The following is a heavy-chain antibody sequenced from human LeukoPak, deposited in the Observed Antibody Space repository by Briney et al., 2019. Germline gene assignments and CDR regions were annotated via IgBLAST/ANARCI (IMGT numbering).Heavy chain of an antibody. D-gene: IGHD2-2*01. J-gene: IGHJ3*02. Sequence: GGSLRLSCAASGFTFSSYAMHWVRQAPGKGLEWVAVISYDGSNKYYADSVKGRFTISRDNSKNTLYLQMNSLRAEDTAVYYCAREICSSTSCLASDIWGQGTMVTVSS. CDR2: ISYDGSNK. CDR3: AREICSSTSCLASDI. CDR1: GFTFSSYA. V-gene: IGHV3-30*04.